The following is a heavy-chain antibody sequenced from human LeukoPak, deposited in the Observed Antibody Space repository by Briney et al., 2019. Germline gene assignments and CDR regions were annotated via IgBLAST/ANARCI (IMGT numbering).Heavy chain of an antibody. J-gene: IGHJ4*02. Sequence: SETLSLTCTVSGGSISSGGYYWSWIRQHPGKGLGWIGYIYYSGSTYYNPSLKSRVTISVDTSKNQFSLKLSSVTAADTAVYYCARGFPSYYYDSSGYLGHWGQGTLFTVSS. CDR3: ARGFPSYYYDSSGYLGH. CDR2: IYYSGST. D-gene: IGHD3-22*01. CDR1: GGSISSGGYY. V-gene: IGHV4-31*03.